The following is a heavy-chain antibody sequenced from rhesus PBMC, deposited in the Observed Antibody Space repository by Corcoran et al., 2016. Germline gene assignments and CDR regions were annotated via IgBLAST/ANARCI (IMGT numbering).Heavy chain of an antibody. Sequence: QVQLQESGPGLVKPSETLSLTCAVSGGSISDDYYWSWIRQPPGKGLEWIGYIYGSGGANNYNPSLKNRVTISIDTSKNQSSLKLSSVTAADTAVYYCARDPASYYYSGSNNRFDVWGAGVLVTVSS. D-gene: IGHD3-16*01. CDR3: ARDPASYYYSGSNNRFDV. CDR2: IYGSGGAN. V-gene: IGHV4-106*01. CDR1: GGSISDDYY. J-gene: IGHJ5-1*01.